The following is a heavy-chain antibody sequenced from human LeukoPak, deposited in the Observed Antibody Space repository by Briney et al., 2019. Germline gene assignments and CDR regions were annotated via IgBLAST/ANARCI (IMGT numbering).Heavy chain of an antibody. Sequence: GGSLRLSCVASGFTFGKYWMSWVRQAPGKGLEWVANIKLDGSEKNYVDSVKGRFTISRGNTKNSLYLQMNSLRVKDTAVFYCARDQYDTWSRRGNFDSWGQGTLVIVSS. CDR3: ARDQYDTWSRRGNFDS. CDR2: IKLDGSEK. V-gene: IGHV3-7*03. D-gene: IGHD3-3*01. J-gene: IGHJ4*02. CDR1: GFTFGKYW.